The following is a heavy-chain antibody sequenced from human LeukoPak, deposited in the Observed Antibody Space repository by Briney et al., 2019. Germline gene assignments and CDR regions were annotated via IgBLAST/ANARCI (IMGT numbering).Heavy chain of an antibody. D-gene: IGHD6-19*01. V-gene: IGHV3-48*01. CDR3: AKATGWYPSDAFDI. CDR1: GFTFSSYT. CDR2: IGTSSTTI. Sequence: PGGSLRLSCAASGFTFSSYTMNWVRQPPGKGLEWVSNIGTSSTTIYYADSVKGRFTISRDNSKNTLYLQMNSLRAEDTAVYYCAKATGWYPSDAFDIWGQGTMVTVSS. J-gene: IGHJ3*02.